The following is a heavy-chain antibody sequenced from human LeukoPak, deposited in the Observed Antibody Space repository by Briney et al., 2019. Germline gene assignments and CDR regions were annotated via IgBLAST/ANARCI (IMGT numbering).Heavy chain of an antibody. D-gene: IGHD3-10*01. CDR1: GYTFTSYT. V-gene: IGHV7-4-1*02. CDR3: ARRITLVRGVRLGDWFDP. Sequence: ASVKVSCKASGYTFTSYTINWVRQAPGQGLEWMGWINTNTGNPTYAQGFTGRFVFSLDTSVSTAYLQISSLKAEDTAVYYCARRITLVRGVRLGDWFDPWGQGSLVTVSS. CDR2: INTNTGNP. J-gene: IGHJ5*02.